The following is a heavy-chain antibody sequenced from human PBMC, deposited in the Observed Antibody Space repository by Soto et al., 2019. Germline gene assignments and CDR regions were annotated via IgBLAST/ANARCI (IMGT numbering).Heavy chain of an antibody. CDR1: GLSITSHDW. V-gene: IGHV4-4*02. Sequence: SETLSLTCAVSGLSITSHDWWTWVRQPPGKGLEWIGESHQSGNTNYNSSLESRVTISLDKSKNQFSLKLTSVTVADTAVYYCATRETGSFYWGKGTLVTVS. J-gene: IGHJ4*02. CDR3: ATRETGSFY. D-gene: IGHD6-19*01. CDR2: SHQSGNT.